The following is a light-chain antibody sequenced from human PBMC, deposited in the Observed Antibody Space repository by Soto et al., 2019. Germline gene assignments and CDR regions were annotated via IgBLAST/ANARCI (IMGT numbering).Light chain of an antibody. Sequence: EILLTQSPDTLSLSLWDLATLSWRASQSVSSNSLAWYQQKPGQAPRLLIYDASNRATGIPARFSGSGSGTDFTLTISSLEPEDFAVYYCQQRSNWPPTFGQGTRLEI. CDR3: QQRSNWPPT. CDR1: QSVSSN. J-gene: IGKJ5*01. V-gene: IGKV3-11*01. CDR2: DAS.